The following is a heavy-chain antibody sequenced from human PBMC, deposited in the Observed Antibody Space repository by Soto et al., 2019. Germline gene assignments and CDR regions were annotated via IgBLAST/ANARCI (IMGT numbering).Heavy chain of an antibody. V-gene: IGHV3-33*01. CDR1: GFTFSSYG. CDR2: IWYDGSNK. J-gene: IGHJ4*02. D-gene: IGHD3-22*01. Sequence: GGSLRLSCAASGFTFSSYGMHWVRQAPGKGLEWVAVIWYDGSNKYYADSVKGRFTISRDNSKNTLYLQMNSLRAEDTAVYYCARVNDYYDSSGYRLDYFDYWGQGTLVTVSS. CDR3: ARVNDYYDSSGYRLDYFDY.